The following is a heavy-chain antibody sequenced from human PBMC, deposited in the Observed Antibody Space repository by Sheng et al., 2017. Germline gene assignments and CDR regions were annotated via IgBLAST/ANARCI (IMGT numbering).Heavy chain of an antibody. CDR2: IYSGGST. D-gene: IGHD5-18*01. CDR1: GFTVSSNY. CDR3: ARVKGDTAMSPRGGYYYYYYMDV. Sequence: EVQLVESGGGLVQPGGSLRLSCAASGFTVSSNYMSWVRQAPGKGLEWVSVIYSGGSTYYADSVKGRFTISRDNSKNTLYLQMNSLRAEDTAVYYCARVKGDTAMSPRGGYYYYYYMDVWGQGTTVTVSS. J-gene: IGHJ6*03. V-gene: IGHV3-66*01.